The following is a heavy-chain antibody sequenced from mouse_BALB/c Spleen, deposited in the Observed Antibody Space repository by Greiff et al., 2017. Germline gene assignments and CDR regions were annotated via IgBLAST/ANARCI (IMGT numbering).Heavy chain of an antibody. CDR2: IWGDGST. J-gene: IGHJ4*01. V-gene: IGHV2-6-7*01. Sequence: VQVVESGPGLVAPSQSLSITCTVSGFSLTGYGVNWVRQPPGKGLEWLGMIWGDGSTDYNSALKSRLSISKDNSKSQVFLKMNSLQTDDTARYYCARDYNGSSYAMDYWGQGTSVTVSS. CDR1: GFSLTGYG. D-gene: IGHD1-1*01. CDR3: ARDYNGSSYAMDY.